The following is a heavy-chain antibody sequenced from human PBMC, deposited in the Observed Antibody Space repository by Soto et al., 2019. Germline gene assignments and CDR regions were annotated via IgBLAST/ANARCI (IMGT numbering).Heavy chain of an antibody. Sequence: EVQVFESGGGLVQPGGSLRLSCAASGFSFSDYSMAWVRQTPEKGLEWVSGMSIGGEKTFYIDSVKGRFIVSRDSSRDTVYFQMNRLRVEDTAVYYCARWNGYGDLWCQGTLVTVSS. V-gene: IGHV3-23*01. CDR1: GFSFSDYS. J-gene: IGHJ4*02. D-gene: IGHD1-1*01. CDR2: MSIGGEKT. CDR3: ARWNGYGDL.